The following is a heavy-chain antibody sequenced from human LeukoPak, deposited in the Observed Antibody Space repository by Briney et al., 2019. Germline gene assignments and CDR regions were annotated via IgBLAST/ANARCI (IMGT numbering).Heavy chain of an antibody. CDR3: ARVGSTSSADY. V-gene: IGHV3-48*04. CDR1: GFTFSSYW. Sequence: PGGSLRLSCAASGFTFSSYWMNWARQAPGKGLEWVSYISSSSSTIYYADSVKGRFIISRDNAKNSLYLQMSSLRAEDTAVYYCARVGSTSSADYWGQGTLVTVSS. J-gene: IGHJ4*02. D-gene: IGHD2-2*01. CDR2: ISSSSSTI.